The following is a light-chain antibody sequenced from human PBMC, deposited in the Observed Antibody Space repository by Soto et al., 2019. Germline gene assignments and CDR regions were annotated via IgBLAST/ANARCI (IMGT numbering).Light chain of an antibody. V-gene: IGLV2-23*01. CDR1: TNDVANNKF. Sequence: QSLLTPAAPVSESPGQSITISCTGTTNDVANNKFVSFYRPSAGTGPKDLSYEDRRRPPGVCSSLSASKSGNTDSLKISGLQSADEADYYCGSFVDTGTYLFGSGTKV. CDR2: EDR. J-gene: IGLJ1*01. CDR3: GSFVDTGTYL.